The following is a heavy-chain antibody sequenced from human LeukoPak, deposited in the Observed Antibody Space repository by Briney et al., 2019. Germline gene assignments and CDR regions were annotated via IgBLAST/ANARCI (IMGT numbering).Heavy chain of an antibody. Sequence: SETLSLTCAVSGGSISSGGYSWSWIRQPPGKGLEWIGYIYHSGSTYYNPSLKSRVTISVDRSKNQFSLKLSSVTAADTAVYYCARGAAEGSSKNFDYWGQGTLVTVSS. CDR1: GGSISSGGYS. V-gene: IGHV4-30-2*01. CDR3: ARGAAEGSSKNFDY. CDR2: IYHSGST. J-gene: IGHJ4*02. D-gene: IGHD6-6*01.